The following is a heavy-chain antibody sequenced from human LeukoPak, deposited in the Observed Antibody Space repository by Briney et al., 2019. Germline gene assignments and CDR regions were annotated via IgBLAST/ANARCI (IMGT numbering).Heavy chain of an antibody. CDR1: GFTFSDYS. D-gene: IGHD1-26*01. V-gene: IGHV3-23*01. Sequence: GGSLRLSCAASGFTFSDYSMTWVRQAPGKGLEWVSAVTAGGFPDYADSVKGRFTISRDNSRNTLYLQMNSLRAEDTAVYYCAKRLGGTYGHFDYWGQGTLVTVSS. CDR2: VTAGGFP. J-gene: IGHJ4*02. CDR3: AKRLGGTYGHFDY.